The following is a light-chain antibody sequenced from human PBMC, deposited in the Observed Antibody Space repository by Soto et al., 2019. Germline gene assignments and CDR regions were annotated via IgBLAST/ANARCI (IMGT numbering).Light chain of an antibody. Sequence: DIQMTQSPSTLSASIVDRVTITCLASQTISSWLAWYQQKPGKAPKLLIYKASTLKSGVPSRFSGSGSGTEFTLTISSLQPDDFATYDCRRVNSYSEPFGQETVVDIK. CDR3: RRVNSYSEP. CDR2: KAS. CDR1: QTISSW. V-gene: IGKV1-5*03. J-gene: IGKJ1*01.